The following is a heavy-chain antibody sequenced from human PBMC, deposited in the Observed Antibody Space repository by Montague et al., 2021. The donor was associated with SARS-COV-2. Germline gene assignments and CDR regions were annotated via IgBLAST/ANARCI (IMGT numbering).Heavy chain of an antibody. CDR1: GGSISSGGYY. D-gene: IGHD3-22*01. J-gene: IGHJ3*02. CDR3: AGVQGITMIVVVIGAFDI. Sequence: TLSLTCTVSGGSISSGGYYWSWIRQHPGRGPERIGYIYYSGSTYYNPSLKSRVTISVDTSKNQFSLKLSSVTAADTAVYYCAGVQGITMIVVVIGAFDIWGQGTMVTVSS. CDR2: IYYSGST. V-gene: IGHV4-31*03.